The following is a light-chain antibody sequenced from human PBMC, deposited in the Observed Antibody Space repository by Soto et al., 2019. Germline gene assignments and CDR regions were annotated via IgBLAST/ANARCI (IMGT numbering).Light chain of an antibody. CDR3: QQYYSTPQT. CDR2: WAC. Sequence: DIVMTQSPDSLAVSLGERATINCKSSQSVLYSSNNKNYLAWYQQKPGQPPKLLIYWACTRESGVPDRFSGSGSGTDFTLTISSLQAEDVAVYYCQQYYSTPQTFGQGTKVKIK. V-gene: IGKV4-1*01. CDR1: QSVLYSSNNKNY. J-gene: IGKJ1*01.